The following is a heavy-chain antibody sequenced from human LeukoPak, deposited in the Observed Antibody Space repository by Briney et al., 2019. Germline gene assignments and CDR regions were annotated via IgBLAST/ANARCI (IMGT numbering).Heavy chain of an antibody. Sequence: SETLSLTCTVSGGSISSSSYYWGWIRQPPGKGLEWIGSIYYSGSTYYNPSLKSRVTISVDTSKNQFSLKLSSVTAADTAVYYCARANPGTYYDFWSGTTYYFDYWGQGTLVTVSS. V-gene: IGHV4-39*01. CDR3: ARANPGTYYDFWSGTTYYFDY. J-gene: IGHJ4*02. CDR1: GGSISSSSYY. CDR2: IYYSGST. D-gene: IGHD3-3*01.